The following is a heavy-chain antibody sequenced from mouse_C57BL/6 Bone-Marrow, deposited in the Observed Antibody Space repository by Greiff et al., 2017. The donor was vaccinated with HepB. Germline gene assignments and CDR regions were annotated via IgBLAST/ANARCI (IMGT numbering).Heavy chain of an antibody. Sequence: QVHVKQPGTELVKPGASVKLSCKASGYTFTSYWMHWVKQRPGQGLEWIGNINPSNGGTNYNEKFKSKATLTVDKSSSTAYMQLSSLTSEDSAVYYCARRGSYYYGSSPYWYFDVWGTGTTVTVSS. CDR2: INPSNGGT. V-gene: IGHV1-53*01. D-gene: IGHD1-1*01. CDR3: ARRGSYYYGSSPYWYFDV. J-gene: IGHJ1*03. CDR1: GYTFTSYW.